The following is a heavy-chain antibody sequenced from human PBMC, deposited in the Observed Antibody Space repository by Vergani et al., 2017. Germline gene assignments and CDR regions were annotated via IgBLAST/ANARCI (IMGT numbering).Heavy chain of an antibody. D-gene: IGHD1-1*01. CDR1: GFTFDDHA. CDR3: AKAQLGRTGAFDL. J-gene: IGHJ3*01. V-gene: IGHV3-9*01. Sequence: EVQLVESGGGLVQPGRSLRLSCAASGFTFDDHAMHWVRQGPGKGLEWVSGISWNSGNIGYADSVKGRFTIPRDNAKNSLYLQMNSLRAEDTALYYCAKAQLGRTGAFDLWGQGTMVTVSS. CDR2: ISWNSGNI.